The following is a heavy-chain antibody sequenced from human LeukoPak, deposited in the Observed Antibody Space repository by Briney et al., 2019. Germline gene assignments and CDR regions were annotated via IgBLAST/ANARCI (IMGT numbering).Heavy chain of an antibody. CDR3: ARALTGAFRIGAFDI. Sequence: SETLSLTCTVSGYSITTGYYWGWIRQPPGKGLEWIGNIYHSGSTYYNPSLKSRVTISVDTSKNQFSLKLSSVTAADTAVYYCARALTGAFRIGAFDIWGQGTLVTVSS. D-gene: IGHD7-27*01. V-gene: IGHV4-38-2*02. J-gene: IGHJ3*02. CDR2: IYHSGST. CDR1: GYSITTGYY.